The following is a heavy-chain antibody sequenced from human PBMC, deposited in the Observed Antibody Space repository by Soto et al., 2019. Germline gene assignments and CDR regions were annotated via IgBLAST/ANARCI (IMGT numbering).Heavy chain of an antibody. CDR1: GFTFSSYG. Sequence: QVQLVESGGGVVQPGRSLRLSCAASGFTFSSYGMHWVRQAPGKGLEWVAVISYDGSNKYYADSVKGRFTISRDNSKNTLYLQMNSLRAEDTAVYYCAKDRAKQWLVRYDYYYSMDVWGQGTTVTVSS. J-gene: IGHJ6*02. CDR3: AKDRAKQWLVRYDYYYSMDV. V-gene: IGHV3-30*18. D-gene: IGHD6-19*01. CDR2: ISYDGSNK.